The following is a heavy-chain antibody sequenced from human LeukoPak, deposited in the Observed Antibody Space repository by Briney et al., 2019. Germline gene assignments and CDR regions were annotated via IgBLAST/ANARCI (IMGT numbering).Heavy chain of an antibody. J-gene: IGHJ6*03. D-gene: IGHD2-2*01. CDR1: GFTFSSYS. CDR3: AKRGYCSSTSCFKVNYYYYYMDV. CDR2: ISGSGGST. Sequence: GGSLRLSCAASGFTFSSYSMNWVRQAPGKGLEWVSAISGSGGSTYYADSVKGRFTISRDNSKNTLYLQMNSLRAEDTAVYYCAKRGYCSSTSCFKVNYYYYYMDVWGKGTTVTISS. V-gene: IGHV3-23*01.